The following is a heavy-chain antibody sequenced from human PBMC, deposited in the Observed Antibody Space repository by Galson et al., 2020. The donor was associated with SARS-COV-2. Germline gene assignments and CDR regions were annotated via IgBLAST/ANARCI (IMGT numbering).Heavy chain of an antibody. J-gene: IGHJ5*02. CDR1: GFTFRSYE. CDR3: ARDSKGYYGSGSYYTPPRAGWFDP. Sequence: GGSLRLSCAASGFTFRSYEMTWVRKAPGKGREWDSYISSSGSTLYYADSVKGRFTISRDNAKNSLYLQMNSLRAEDTAVYYCARDSKGYYGSGSYYTPPRAGWFDPWGQGTLVTVSS. CDR2: ISSSGSTL. D-gene: IGHD3-10*01. V-gene: IGHV3-48*03.